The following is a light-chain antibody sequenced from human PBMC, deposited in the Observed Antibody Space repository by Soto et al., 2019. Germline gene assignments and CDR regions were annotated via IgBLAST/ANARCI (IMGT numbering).Light chain of an antibody. CDR1: NLRNTY. Sequence: SYELTQPPSVSVSPGQTASITCSGLNLRNTYASWYQQRPGQSPVLVIYQDNKRPSGIPERFSGSNSGNTATLTITGTQAMDEADYYCQAWDSITLHVVFGGGTKVTVL. J-gene: IGLJ2*01. V-gene: IGLV3-1*01. CDR3: QAWDSITLHVV. CDR2: QDN.